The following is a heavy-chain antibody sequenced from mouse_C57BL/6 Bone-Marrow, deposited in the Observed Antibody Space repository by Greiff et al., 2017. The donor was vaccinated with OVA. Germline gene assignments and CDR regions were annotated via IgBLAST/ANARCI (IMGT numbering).Heavy chain of an antibody. Sequence: EVQLVESGGGLVKPGGSLKLSCAASGFTFSSYAMSWVRQTPEKGLEWVATISDGGSYTYYPDNVKGRFTISRDTAKHNLYLQMSHLKSEDTAMYYCARDYYKDYWGQGTTLTVSS. CDR2: ISDGGSYT. D-gene: IGHD2-12*01. V-gene: IGHV5-4*01. J-gene: IGHJ2*01. CDR3: ARDYYKDY. CDR1: GFTFSSYA.